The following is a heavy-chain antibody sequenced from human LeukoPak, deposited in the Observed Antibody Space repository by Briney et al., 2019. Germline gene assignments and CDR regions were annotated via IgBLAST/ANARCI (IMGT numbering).Heavy chain of an antibody. J-gene: IGHJ4*02. CDR1: GFTFDDYA. Sequence: GGSLRLSCAASGFTFDDYAMHWVRQAPGKGLEWVSLISWDGGSTYYADSVKGRFTISRDNSKNSLYLQMNSLRAEDTALYYCARSSRGSDGNFDYWGQGTLVTVS. CDR3: ARSSRGSDGNFDY. D-gene: IGHD3-16*01. CDR2: ISWDGGST. V-gene: IGHV3-43D*03.